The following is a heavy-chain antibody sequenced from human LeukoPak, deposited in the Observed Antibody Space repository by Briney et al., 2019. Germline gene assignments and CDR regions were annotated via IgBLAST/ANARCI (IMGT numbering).Heavy chain of an antibody. CDR2: INHSGST. CDR3: AGGATPGVF. CDR1: GGSFSGYY. D-gene: IGHD3-10*01. J-gene: IGHJ4*02. V-gene: IGHV4-34*01. Sequence: NASETLSLTCGVYGGSFSGYYWTWIRQPPGKGLEWIGEINHSGSTNYIPSLKSRVTVSLDTSKNQFSLKLTSVTAADTAVYYCAGGATPGVFWGQGTLVTVSS.